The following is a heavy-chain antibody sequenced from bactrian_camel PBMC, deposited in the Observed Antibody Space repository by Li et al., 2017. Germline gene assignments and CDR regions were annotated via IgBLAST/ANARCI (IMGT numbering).Heavy chain of an antibody. CDR1: GYTDDGHC. CDR3: AKGVYYSDSGDIKRHQ. D-gene: IGHD4*01. CDR2: IGSDRAT. V-gene: IGHV3S67*01. Sequence: VQLVESGGGSVRAGTSLTLTCVTSGYTDDGHCMGWFRKVPGKQREKVALIGSDRATHYSQSVKGRFTISRDNAKNMLYLQLNSPKTEDTAMYYCAKGVYYSDSGDIKRHQRGRGTQVTVS. J-gene: IGHJ4*01.